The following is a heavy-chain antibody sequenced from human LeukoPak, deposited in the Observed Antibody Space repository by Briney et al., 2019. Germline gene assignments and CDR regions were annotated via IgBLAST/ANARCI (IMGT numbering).Heavy chain of an antibody. J-gene: IGHJ5*02. CDR2: IYNGVNT. V-gene: IGHV4-61*01. CDR3: ARSRAFNSGAFDP. D-gene: IGHD1-26*01. CDR1: GASVSSASY. Sequence: SETLSLTCTVSGASVSSASYWSWIRQPPGKGVEWIAHIYNGVNTNYNPSLKSRVTISVDTSKNQFSLRLNSVTAADTAVYYCARSRAFNSGAFDPWGQGTLVTVSS.